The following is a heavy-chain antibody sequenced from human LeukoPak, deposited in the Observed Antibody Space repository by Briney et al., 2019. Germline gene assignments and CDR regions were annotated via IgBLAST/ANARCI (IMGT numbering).Heavy chain of an antibody. V-gene: IGHV1-18*01. CDR1: GYTFTSYG. D-gene: IGHD6-19*01. J-gene: IGHJ4*02. Sequence: SVKVSCKASGYTFTSYGISWVRQAPGQGLEWMGWISAYNGNTNYAQKLQGRVTMTTYTSTSTAYMELRSLRSDDTAVYYCARDLHSSGWYDGAWYWGQETLVTVSS. CDR2: ISAYNGNT. CDR3: ARDLHSSGWYDGAWY.